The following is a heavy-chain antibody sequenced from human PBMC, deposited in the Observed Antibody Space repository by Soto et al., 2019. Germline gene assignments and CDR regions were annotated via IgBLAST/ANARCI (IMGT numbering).Heavy chain of an antibody. CDR2: INAGNGNT. CDR1: GYTFTSYA. V-gene: IGHV1-3*01. CDR3: ARERGGYSGYGEIDY. D-gene: IGHD5-12*01. Sequence: QVQLVQSGAEVKKPGASVKVSCKASGYTFTSYAMHWVRQAPGQRLEWMGWINAGNGNTKYSQKFQGRVTITRDTSASTAYMELSSLRSEDTAVYYCARERGGYSGYGEIDYWGQGTLVTVSS. J-gene: IGHJ4*02.